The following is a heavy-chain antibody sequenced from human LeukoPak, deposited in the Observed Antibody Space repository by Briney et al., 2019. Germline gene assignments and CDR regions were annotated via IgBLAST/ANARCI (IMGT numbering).Heavy chain of an antibody. CDR2: IYSGGST. Sequence: GGSLRLSCAASGFTVSSNYMSWVRQAPGKGLEWVSVIYSGGSTYYADSVKGRFTISRDNPKNTLYLQMNSLRAEDTAVYYCARTESVKYSSSWYYFDYWGQGTLVTVSS. V-gene: IGHV3-66*01. J-gene: IGHJ4*02. CDR3: ARTESVKYSSSWYYFDY. D-gene: IGHD6-13*01. CDR1: GFTVSSNY.